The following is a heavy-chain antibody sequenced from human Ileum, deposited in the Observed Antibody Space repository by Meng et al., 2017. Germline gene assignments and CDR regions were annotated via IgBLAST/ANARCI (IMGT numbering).Heavy chain of an antibody. CDR2: MFPGDSDV. CDR3: ARRSSGWYDYYFALDV. J-gene: IGHJ6*02. CDR1: GYNFTTYW. Sequence: GESLKISCKGSGYNFTTYWIGWVRQRPRKGLEWMGIMFPGDSDVRYSPSFQGQVTISADKSVSAAYLQWSSLQASDTATYYCARRSSGWYDYYFALDVWGQGTTVTVSS. V-gene: IGHV5-51*01. D-gene: IGHD6-19*01.